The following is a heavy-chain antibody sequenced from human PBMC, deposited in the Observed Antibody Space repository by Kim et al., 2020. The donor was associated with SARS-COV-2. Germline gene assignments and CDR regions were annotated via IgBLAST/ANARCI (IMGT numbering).Heavy chain of an antibody. CDR2: DNDGSTT. CDR3: ARGPF. J-gene: IGHJ4*02. V-gene: IGHV3-74*01. Sequence: DNDGSTTLYADSVKGRFTISRDNSKNTLFLQMTSLRADDTGVYYCARGPFWGQGTLVTVSS.